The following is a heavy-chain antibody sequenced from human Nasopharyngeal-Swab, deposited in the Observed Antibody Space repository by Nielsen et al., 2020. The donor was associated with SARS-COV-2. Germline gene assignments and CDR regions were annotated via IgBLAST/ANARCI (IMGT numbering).Heavy chain of an antibody. CDR2: IYPDDSDT. V-gene: IGHV5-51*01. CDR1: GYSFTTFC. CDR3: ARLRGSAFYYYYLDV. Sequence: GESLKISCKGSGYSFTTFCITWVRQMPGKGLEWMGIIYPDDSDTRYSTSFQGQVTFSVDKSTSTAYLQWSSLKASDTAMYYCARLRGSAFYYYYLDVWGKGTTVTVSS. D-gene: IGHD2-15*01. J-gene: IGHJ6*03.